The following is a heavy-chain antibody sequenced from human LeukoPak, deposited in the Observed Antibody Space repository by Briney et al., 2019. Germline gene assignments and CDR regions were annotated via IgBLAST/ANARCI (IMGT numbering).Heavy chain of an antibody. D-gene: IGHD3-22*01. CDR2: IYTSGST. V-gene: IGHV4-61*02. CDR1: GGSISSGSYY. J-gene: IGHJ4*02. CDR3: ARGGDDSSGYYPN. Sequence: SETLSLTCTVSGGSISSGSYYWSWIRQPAGKGLEWIGRIYTSGSTNYNPSLKGRVTISVDTSKNQFSLKLSSVTAADTAVYYCARGGDDSSGYYPNWGQGTLVTVSS.